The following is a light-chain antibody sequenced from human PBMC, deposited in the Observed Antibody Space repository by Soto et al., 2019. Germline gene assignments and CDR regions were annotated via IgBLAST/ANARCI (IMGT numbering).Light chain of an antibody. CDR3: SSYTSSSTLDVV. J-gene: IGLJ2*01. Sequence: QSALTQPASVSGSPGQSITISCTGSSSDVGGYNYVSWYQQYPGKAPKLMISDVSNRPSGVSNRFSGSKSGNTASLTISGLQAEDDADYYCSSYTSSSTLDVVFGGGTKLTVL. V-gene: IGLV2-14*01. CDR1: SSDVGGYNY. CDR2: DVS.